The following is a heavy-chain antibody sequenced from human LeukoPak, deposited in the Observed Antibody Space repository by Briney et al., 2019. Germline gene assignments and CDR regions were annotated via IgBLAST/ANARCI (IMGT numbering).Heavy chain of an antibody. J-gene: IGHJ4*02. D-gene: IGHD2-21*01. V-gene: IGHV3-30*18. CDR1: GFTFSTYG. CDR2: ISYDGSNE. CDR3: AKEFNRGLPDY. Sequence: GGSLRLSCAASGFTFSTYGMHWVRQAPGKGLEWVAVISYDGSNEYYADSVKGRFTISRDNSKNALYLQMSSLRAEDTAVYYCAKEFNRGLPDYWGQGTLVTVPS.